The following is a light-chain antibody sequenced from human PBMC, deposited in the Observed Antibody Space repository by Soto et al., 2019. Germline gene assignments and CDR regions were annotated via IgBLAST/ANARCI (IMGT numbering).Light chain of an antibody. CDR2: EGS. J-gene: IGLJ2*01. V-gene: IGLV2-23*03. CDR3: CSYAGSSTFHVV. Sequence: QSALTQPASVSGSPGQSITISCTGTSSDVGSYNLVSWYQQHPSKAPKLMIYEGSKRPSGVSNRFSGSKSGNTASLTISGLQAEDEADYYCCSYAGSSTFHVVFGGGTKLPAL. CDR1: SSDVGSYNL.